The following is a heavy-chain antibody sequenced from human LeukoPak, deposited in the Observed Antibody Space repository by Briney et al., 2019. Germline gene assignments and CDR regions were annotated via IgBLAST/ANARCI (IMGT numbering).Heavy chain of an antibody. CDR2: IIPLFGTA. J-gene: IGHJ4*02. CDR1: GGTFSSYA. D-gene: IGHD3-22*01. CDR3: ARSPTVRYYYDSSGYYFAY. Sequence: SVKLSCKASGGTFSSYAISWVRQAPGQGLEWMGGIIPLFGTANYTQKFQCRVTITTDESTSTAYMELSSLRSEDTAVYYCARSPTVRYYYDSSGYYFAYWGQGTLVTVSS. V-gene: IGHV1-69*05.